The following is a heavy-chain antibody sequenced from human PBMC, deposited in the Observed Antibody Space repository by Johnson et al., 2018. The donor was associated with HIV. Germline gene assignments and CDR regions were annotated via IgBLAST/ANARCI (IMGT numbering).Heavy chain of an antibody. Sequence: QVQLVESGGGVVQPGRSLRLSCAASGFTFSSYAIHWVRQAPVKGLEWVAFIRYDGSTKYYADSVKGRFTISRDNSKNTLYLQMNSLRAEDTAVYYCARASDSFDIWGQGTMVTVSS. CDR2: IRYDGSTK. J-gene: IGHJ3*02. CDR1: GFTFSSYA. CDR3: ARASDSFDI. V-gene: IGHV3-30*02.